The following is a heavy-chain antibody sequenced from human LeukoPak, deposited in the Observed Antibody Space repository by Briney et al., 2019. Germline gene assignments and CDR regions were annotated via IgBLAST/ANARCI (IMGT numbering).Heavy chain of an antibody. V-gene: IGHV3-30*03. Sequence: LTGGSLRLSCAASGFTVSSYGMHWVRQAPGKGLEWVAVISYDGSNKYYADSVKGRFTISRDNSKNTLYLQMNSLRAEDTALYYCARDYCSTTTCLDYWGRGTLVTVSP. CDR2: ISYDGSNK. CDR3: ARDYCSTTTCLDY. J-gene: IGHJ4*02. D-gene: IGHD2-2*01. CDR1: GFTVSSYG.